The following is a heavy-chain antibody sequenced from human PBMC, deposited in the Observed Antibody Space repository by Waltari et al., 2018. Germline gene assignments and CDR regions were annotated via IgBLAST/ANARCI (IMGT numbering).Heavy chain of an antibody. V-gene: IGHV4-4*07. CDR3: ARDVVVGGTNPFDI. D-gene: IGHD2-21*01. CDR2: VSSNGST. J-gene: IGHJ3*02. Sequence: QVQLQESGPGVVKPSETLSLTCTVSGGSISNNHWSWIRQPAGKGLEWIGRVSSNGSTTYNLSLKSRVTMSLDTSKNQFSLKVSSVTAADTAVYYCARDVVVGGTNPFDIWGQGTWVTVSS. CDR1: GGSISNNH.